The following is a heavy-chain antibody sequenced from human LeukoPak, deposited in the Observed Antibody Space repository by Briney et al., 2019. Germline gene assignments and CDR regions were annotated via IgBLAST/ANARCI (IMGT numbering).Heavy chain of an antibody. CDR2: IYYSGST. D-gene: IGHD3-22*01. V-gene: IGHV4-30-4*01. Sequence: SETLPLTCTVSGGSISSGDYYWSWIRQPPGKGLEWIGYIYYSGSTYYNPSLKSRVTISVDTSKNQFPLKLSSVTAADTAVYYCARVPEYYYDSSLEYYFDYWGQGTLVTVSS. J-gene: IGHJ4*02. CDR3: ARVPEYYYDSSLEYYFDY. CDR1: GGSISSGDYY.